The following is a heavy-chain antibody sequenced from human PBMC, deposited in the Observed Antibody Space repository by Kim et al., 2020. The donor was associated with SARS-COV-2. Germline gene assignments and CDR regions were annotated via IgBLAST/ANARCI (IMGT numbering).Heavy chain of an antibody. CDR3: ARDLGGSAGMGAVVY. V-gene: IGHV3-7*03. Sequence: GGSLRLSCAASGFTFSSYWMSWVRQAPGKGLEWVANIKQDGSEKYYVDSVKGRFTISRDNAKNSLYLQMNSLRAEDTAVYYCARDLGGSAGMGAVVYWGQGTLVTVSS. J-gene: IGHJ4*02. D-gene: IGHD6-13*01. CDR2: IKQDGSEK. CDR1: GFTFSSYW.